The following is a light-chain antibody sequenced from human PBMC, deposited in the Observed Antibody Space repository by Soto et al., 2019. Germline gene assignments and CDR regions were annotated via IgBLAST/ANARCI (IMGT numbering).Light chain of an antibody. V-gene: IGKV1-12*01. CDR3: QQGSSFPT. CDR1: QGIGTW. Sequence: DIQMTQSPSSVSASVGDRVTITCRATQGIGTWLAWYQQKPGKAPELLIYNALTLQSGVPSRFSGSGSGTEFTLSTSSLQPEDSAIYYCQQGSSFPTFGQGTKVDIK. CDR2: NAL. J-gene: IGKJ1*01.